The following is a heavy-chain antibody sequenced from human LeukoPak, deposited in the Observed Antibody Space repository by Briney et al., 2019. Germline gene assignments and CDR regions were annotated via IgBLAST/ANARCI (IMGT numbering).Heavy chain of an antibody. CDR2: VWYDGSKR. CDR1: GFTFSSFG. CDR3: ETDGKGFGELLY. D-gene: IGHD3-10*01. Sequence: GGSLRLSCAASGFTFSSFGMHWVRQAPGKGLEWVAIVWYDGSKRYYADSVKGRFTISRDDSKNTLYLQMNSLRAEDTAVHYCETDGKGFGELLYWGQGTLVTVSS. V-gene: IGHV3-33*01. J-gene: IGHJ4*02.